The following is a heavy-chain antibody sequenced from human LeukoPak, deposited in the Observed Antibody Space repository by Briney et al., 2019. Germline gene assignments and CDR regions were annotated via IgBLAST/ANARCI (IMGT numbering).Heavy chain of an antibody. CDR1: GGSFSRYY. V-gene: IGHV4-59*01. D-gene: IGHD5-12*01. J-gene: IGHJ5*02. CDR3: VRAVGPVGGYASP. CDR2: IYYSGST. Sequence: PSETLSLTRTVSGGSFSRYYWSWIRQPPGKGLEWIGYIYYSGSTKYNPSLKSRVTISLDTSRNTFSLQLRSVPAADATVYYCVRAVGPVGGYASPWGQGTLVTVSS.